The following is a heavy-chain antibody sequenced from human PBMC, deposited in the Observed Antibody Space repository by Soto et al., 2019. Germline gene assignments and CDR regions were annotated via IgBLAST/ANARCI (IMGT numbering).Heavy chain of an antibody. CDR2: INHSGST. CDR3: ARGPTRGKNYYYYYGMDV. CDR1: GGCFSGYY. Sequence: SETLSLTCAVYGGCFSGYYWSCLLEPPVKGLEWIGEINHSGSTNYNPSLKSRVTISVDTSKNQFSLKLSSVTAADTAVYYCARGPTRGKNYYYYYGMDVWGQGTTVTVSS. V-gene: IGHV4-34*01. J-gene: IGHJ6*02.